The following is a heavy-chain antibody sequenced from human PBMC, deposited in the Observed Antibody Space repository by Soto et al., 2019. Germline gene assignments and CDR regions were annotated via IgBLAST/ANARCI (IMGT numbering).Heavy chain of an antibody. D-gene: IGHD3-9*01. V-gene: IGHV1-3*01. CDR1: GYTFTTYA. CDR3: ARSSYDLLTGITSLSYFDY. J-gene: IGHJ4*02. CDR2: INAGNGNT. Sequence: ASVKVSCKPSGYTFTTYAMHWVRQAPGQRLEWMGWINAGNGNTKYSHKFQGRVTISRDTSASTVYMELSSLISEDTAVYFCARSSYDLLTGITSLSYFDYWGQGTLVTV.